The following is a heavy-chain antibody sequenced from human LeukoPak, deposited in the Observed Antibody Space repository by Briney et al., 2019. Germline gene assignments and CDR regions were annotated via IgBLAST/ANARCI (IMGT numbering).Heavy chain of an antibody. Sequence: SETLSLTCAVYGGSFSGYYWSWIRQPPGKGLGWIGEINHSGCTNYNPSLKSRVTISVDTSKNQFSLKLSSVTAADTAVYYCARGRGVDIVVVVAATLAQYYFDYWGQGTLVTVSS. D-gene: IGHD2-15*01. J-gene: IGHJ4*02. CDR2: INHSGCT. CDR3: ARGRGVDIVVVVAATLAQYYFDY. V-gene: IGHV4-34*01. CDR1: GGSFSGYY.